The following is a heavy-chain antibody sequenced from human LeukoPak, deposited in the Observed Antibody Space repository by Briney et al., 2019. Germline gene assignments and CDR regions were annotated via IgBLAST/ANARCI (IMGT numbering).Heavy chain of an antibody. V-gene: IGHV3-23*01. CDR1: GFTFSSYA. CDR2: ISGSGGST. CDR3: AKYEGGGGYSYGYGYYYYYMDV. D-gene: IGHD5-18*01. Sequence: GGSLRLSCAASGFTFSSYAMSWVRQAPGKGLEWVSAISGSGGSTYYADSVKGRFTISRDNSTNTLYLQMNSMRAEDTAVYYCAKYEGGGGYSYGYGYYYYYMDVWGKGTTVTVSS. J-gene: IGHJ6*03.